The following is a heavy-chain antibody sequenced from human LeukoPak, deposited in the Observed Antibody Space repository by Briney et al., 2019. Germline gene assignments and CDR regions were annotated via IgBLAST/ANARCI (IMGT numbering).Heavy chain of an antibody. D-gene: IGHD6-19*01. CDR1: GFTFNTYA. J-gene: IGHJ4*02. V-gene: IGHV3-23*01. CDR2: ICGSGGCT. Sequence: GGSLRLSCEASGFTFNTYAIYWVRQAPGKGLEWVSGICGSGGCTYYADSVKGRFTISRDNSKNTVYLQMNSLTADDTAVYYCAKTTVGNSRGRYPGWPADCWGQGTLVTVSS. CDR3: AKTTVGNSRGRYPGWPADC.